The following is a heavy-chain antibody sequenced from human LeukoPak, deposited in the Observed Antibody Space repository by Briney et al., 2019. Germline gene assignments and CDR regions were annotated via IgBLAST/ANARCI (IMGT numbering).Heavy chain of an antibody. CDR2: INPSGGST. V-gene: IGHV1-46*01. CDR3: ARDGANYYDSSGYYY. D-gene: IGHD3-22*01. J-gene: IGHJ4*02. CDR1: GYTFTSYY. Sequence: ASVKVSCKASGYTFTSYYMHWVRQAPGQGLEWMGIINPSGGSTSYAQKFQGRVTMTRDTSTSTVYMEPSSLRSEDTAVYYCARDGANYYDSSGYYYWGQGTLVTVSS.